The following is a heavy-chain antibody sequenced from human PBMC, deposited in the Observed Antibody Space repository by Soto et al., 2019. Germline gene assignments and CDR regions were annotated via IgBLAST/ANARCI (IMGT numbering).Heavy chain of an antibody. CDR1: GGSISSYN. D-gene: IGHD3-9*01. CDR2: IYYSGST. Sequence: SETLSLTCTVSGGSISSYNWSWIRQPPGKGLEWIGYIYYSGSTNYNPSLNSRVTISVDTSKNQFSLKLSSVTATDTAVYYCARVDYDILTGFPNWFDPWGQGTLVTVSS. V-gene: IGHV4-59*01. CDR3: ARVDYDILTGFPNWFDP. J-gene: IGHJ5*02.